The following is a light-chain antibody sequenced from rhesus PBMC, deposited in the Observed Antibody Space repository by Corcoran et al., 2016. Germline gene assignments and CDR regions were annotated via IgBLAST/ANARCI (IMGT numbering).Light chain of an antibody. CDR1: SRDIGGYNR. V-gene: IGLV2-13*03. Sequence: QAAPTQSPSVSGSPGQSVTISCTGTSRDIGGYNRVSWYQQYPGKAPKLMIFEVTKRPSGVSDRFSGSKSGNTASLTISGLQAEDEGDYYCYSYRTGNTFIFGVGTRLTVL. J-gene: IGLJ1*01. CDR3: YSYRTGNTFI. CDR2: EVT.